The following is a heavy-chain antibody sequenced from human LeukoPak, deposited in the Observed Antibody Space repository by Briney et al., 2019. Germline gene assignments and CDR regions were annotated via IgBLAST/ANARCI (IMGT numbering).Heavy chain of an antibody. V-gene: IGHV4-61*02. Sequence: SETLSLTCTVSGGSISSGSYYWSWIRQPAGKGLEWIGRIYTSGSTYYNPSLKSRVTISVDTSKNQFSLKLSSVTAADTAVYYCARVSGTNYDFWSKNWFDPWGQGTLVTVSS. CDR3: ARVSGTNYDFWSKNWFDP. CDR1: GGSISSGSYY. CDR2: IYTSGST. D-gene: IGHD3-3*01. J-gene: IGHJ5*02.